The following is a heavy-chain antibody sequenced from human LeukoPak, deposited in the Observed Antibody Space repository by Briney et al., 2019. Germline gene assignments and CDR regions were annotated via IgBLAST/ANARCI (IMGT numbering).Heavy chain of an antibody. Sequence: PGGSLRLSCAASGFTFSSHAMGWVRQAPGKGLEWVSSIAGSGGSTYYGDSVKGRFTISRDNSKNTLYLQMNSLRAEDTAVYYCAKDTMARFLSRGSSRGGWFDPWGQGTLVTVSS. CDR3: AKDTMARFLSRGSSRGGWFDP. V-gene: IGHV3-23*01. J-gene: IGHJ5*02. CDR1: GFTFSSHA. CDR2: IAGSGGST. D-gene: IGHD6-13*01.